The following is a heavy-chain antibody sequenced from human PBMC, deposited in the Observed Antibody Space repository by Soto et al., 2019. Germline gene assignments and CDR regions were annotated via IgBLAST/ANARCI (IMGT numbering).Heavy chain of an antibody. CDR3: AKDKGVFNWATSYFDY. Sequence: GGSLRLSCAASGFTFSNYAMHWVRRAPGKGLEWVALTSYDGNNEYYTDSVKGRFTISRDNSKNTLFLQMNSPRPEDTAVYYCAKDKGVFNWATSYFDYWGQGALVTVSS. J-gene: IGHJ4*02. D-gene: IGHD1-1*01. V-gene: IGHV3-30*18. CDR2: TSYDGNNE. CDR1: GFTFSNYA.